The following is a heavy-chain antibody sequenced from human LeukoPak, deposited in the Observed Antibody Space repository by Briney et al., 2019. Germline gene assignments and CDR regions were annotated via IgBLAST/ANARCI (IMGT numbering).Heavy chain of an antibody. CDR1: VYTFTSYD. D-gene: IGHD2/OR15-2a*01. Sequence: ASVSVSCTASVYTFTSYDINWVRRATGQGGKGRGWMNPNNGNSGYAQEFQGRVTMTRNTSISTVYMELSSLRYEDTAVYYCARGEYMYGHDIDYWGQGTLVTVSS. V-gene: IGHV1-8*01. CDR3: ARGEYMYGHDIDY. CDR2: MNPNNGNS. J-gene: IGHJ4*02.